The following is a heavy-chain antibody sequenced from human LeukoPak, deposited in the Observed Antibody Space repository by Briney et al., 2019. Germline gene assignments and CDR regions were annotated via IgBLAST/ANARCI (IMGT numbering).Heavy chain of an antibody. D-gene: IGHD4-17*01. CDR3: AKEDYGDLYWYFDL. V-gene: IGHV3-21*04. CDR2: ISSSSSYI. J-gene: IGHJ2*01. Sequence: GGSLRLSCAASGFTFSSYIMNWVRQAPGKGLEWVSYISSSSSYIYYADSVKGRFTISRDNAKNSLYLQMNSLRAEDTAVYYCAKEDYGDLYWYFDLWGRGTLVTVSS. CDR1: GFTFSSYI.